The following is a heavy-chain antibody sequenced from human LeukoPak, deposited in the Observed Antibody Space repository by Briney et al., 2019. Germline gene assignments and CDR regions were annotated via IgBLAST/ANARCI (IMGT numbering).Heavy chain of an antibody. Sequence: ASVKVSCKASGYTFTSYAMNWVRQAPGQGLEWMGWINTNTGNPTYAQGFTGRFVFSLDTSVSAAYPQISSLKAEDTAVYYCARRHPNLKYCSGGSCYSNYYYYMDVWGKGTTVTVSS. CDR3: ARRHPNLKYCSGGSCYSNYYYYMDV. CDR2: INTNTGNP. V-gene: IGHV7-4-1*02. J-gene: IGHJ6*03. D-gene: IGHD2-15*01. CDR1: GYTFTSYA.